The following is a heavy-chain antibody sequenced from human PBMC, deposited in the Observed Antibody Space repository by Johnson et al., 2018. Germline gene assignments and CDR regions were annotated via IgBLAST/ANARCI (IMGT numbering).Heavy chain of an antibody. D-gene: IGHD4-23*01. CDR1: GFTFSDYA. CDR3: TRDDYGGKDDAFDI. CDR2: IRPKVYGGTT. J-gene: IGHJ3*02. V-gene: IGHV3-49*03. Sequence: VQLVESGGGVVQPGRSXRLSCTASGFTFSDYALSWYRQAPGKGLEWVGFIRPKVYGGTTEYAASVEARFIISRDDSKNTAYLQMNSLKTEDTALYYCTRDDYGGKDDAFDIWGQGTMVTVSS.